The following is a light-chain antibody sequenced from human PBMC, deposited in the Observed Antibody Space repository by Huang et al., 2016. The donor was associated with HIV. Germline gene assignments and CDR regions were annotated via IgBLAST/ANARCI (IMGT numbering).Light chain of an antibody. CDR2: WAP. V-gene: IGKV4-1*01. J-gene: IGKJ1*01. CDR1: QSVLSSSNNKNF. CDR3: QHYLSTLT. Sequence: DIVMTQSPDSLAVSLGERATINCKSSQSVLSSSNNKNFLAWYQQKPGQPPKLLIYWAPTRESRVPDRIRCSGCGTDYTIGISSLQDEDVAVYYYQHYLSTLTFGQGTKVEIK.